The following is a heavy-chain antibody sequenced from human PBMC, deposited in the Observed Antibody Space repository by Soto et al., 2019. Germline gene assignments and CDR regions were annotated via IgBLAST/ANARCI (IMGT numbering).Heavy chain of an antibody. V-gene: IGHV1-18*01. Sequence: ASVKVSCKASGYTFTSYGISWVRQAPGQGLEWMGWISAYNGNTNYAQKLQGRVTMTTDTSTSTAYMELRSLRSDDTAVYYCGRDRASFWSGYSGYMDVWGKGTTVTVSS. J-gene: IGHJ6*03. CDR2: ISAYNGNT. CDR3: GRDRASFWSGYSGYMDV. CDR1: GYTFTSYG. D-gene: IGHD3-3*01.